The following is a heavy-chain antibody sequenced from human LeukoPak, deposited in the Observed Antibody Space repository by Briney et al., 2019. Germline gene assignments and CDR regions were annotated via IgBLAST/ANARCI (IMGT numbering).Heavy chain of an antibody. CDR2: IYTSGST. D-gene: IGHD6-19*01. V-gene: IGHV4-4*07. Sequence: SETLSLTCTVSGGSISSYYWSWIRQPAGKGLEWIGRIYTSGSTNYNPSLKSRVTMSVDTSKNHFSLKLSSVTAADTAVYYCAREPVAVAGIPTWFDPWGQGTLVTVSS. CDR1: GGSISSYY. CDR3: AREPVAVAGIPTWFDP. J-gene: IGHJ5*02.